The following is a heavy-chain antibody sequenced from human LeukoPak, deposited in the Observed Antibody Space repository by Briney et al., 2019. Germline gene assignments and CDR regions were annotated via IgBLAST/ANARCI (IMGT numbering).Heavy chain of an antibody. Sequence: SETLSLTCTVSGGSIRSSYYYWGWIRQPPGKGLEWIGSIYDSGSTYYNPSLKSRVTISVDTSKNQFSLKLSSVTAADTAVYYCARERTYYYDSSGGDHGFDPWGQGTLVTVSS. J-gene: IGHJ5*02. V-gene: IGHV4-39*07. CDR1: GGSIRSSYYY. D-gene: IGHD3-22*01. CDR3: ARERTYYYDSSGGDHGFDP. CDR2: IYDSGST.